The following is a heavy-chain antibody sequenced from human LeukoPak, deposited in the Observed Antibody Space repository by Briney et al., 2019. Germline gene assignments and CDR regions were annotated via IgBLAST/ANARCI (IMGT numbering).Heavy chain of an antibody. V-gene: IGHV1-18*01. CDR2: ISAYNGNT. D-gene: IGHD6-6*01. J-gene: IGHJ4*02. CDR3: ARDRSSSDY. Sequence: GASVKVSCKASGYTFTSYAISWVRQAPGQGLEWMGWISAYNGNTNYARKFQGRVAMTTDTSTSTAYMELRSLRSDDTAMYYCARDRSSSDYWGQGTLVTVSS. CDR1: GYTFTSYA.